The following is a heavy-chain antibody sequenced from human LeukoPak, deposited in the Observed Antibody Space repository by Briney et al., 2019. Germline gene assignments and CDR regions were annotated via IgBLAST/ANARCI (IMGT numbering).Heavy chain of an antibody. CDR3: ARLEYSSSSVRSY. V-gene: IGHV3-21*01. CDR2: ISSSSSYI. D-gene: IGHD6-6*01. Sequence: GGSLRLSCAASGFTFSSYSMNWIRQAPGKGLEWVSSISSSSSYIYYADSVKGRFTISRDNAKNSLYLQMNSLRAEDTAVYYCARLEYSSSSVRSYWGQGTLVTVSS. CDR1: GFTFSSYS. J-gene: IGHJ4*02.